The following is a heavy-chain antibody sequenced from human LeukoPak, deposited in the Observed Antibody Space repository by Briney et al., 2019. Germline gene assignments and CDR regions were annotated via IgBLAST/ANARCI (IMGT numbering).Heavy chain of an antibody. CDR3: AKPYSSGWYGIHAFDI. CDR1: GFTFSSYA. D-gene: IGHD6-19*01. J-gene: IGHJ3*02. Sequence: PGGSLRLSCAASGFTFSSYAMSWVRQAPGKGLEWVSAISGSGGSTYYADSVKGRFTISRDNSKNTLYLRMNSLGAEDTALYYCAKPYSSGWYGIHAFDIWGQGTMVTVSS. CDR2: ISGSGGST. V-gene: IGHV3-23*01.